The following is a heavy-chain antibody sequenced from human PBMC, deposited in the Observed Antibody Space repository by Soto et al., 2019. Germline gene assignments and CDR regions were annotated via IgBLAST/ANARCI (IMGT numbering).Heavy chain of an antibody. V-gene: IGHV3-74*03. CDR2: INSDGSKK. CDR1: GFTFSSYW. D-gene: IGHD3-10*01. CDR3: AREFGAFDP. J-gene: IGHJ5*02. Sequence: EVQLVESGGGLVQPGGSLRLSCAASGFTFSSYWIHWVRQAPGKGLVWVSRINSDGSKKTYADSVKGRFTISRDNAKNTVYLQVNSLGVEDTAVYYCAREFGAFDPWGQGTLVTVSS.